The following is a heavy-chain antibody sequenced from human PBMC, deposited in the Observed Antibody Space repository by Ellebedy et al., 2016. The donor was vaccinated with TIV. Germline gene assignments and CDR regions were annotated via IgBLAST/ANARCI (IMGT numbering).Heavy chain of an antibody. D-gene: IGHD3-10*01. Sequence: GESLKISCAASGFTFSSHWMHWVRQVPGKGLVWVSRINSDGSSTSYADSVKGRFTISRDNAKNTLYLQMNSLRAEDTAMYYCARDSGRRNSWDTDYWGQGTQVTVSS. V-gene: IGHV3-74*01. J-gene: IGHJ4*02. CDR2: INSDGSST. CDR1: GFTFSSHW. CDR3: ARDSGRRNSWDTDY.